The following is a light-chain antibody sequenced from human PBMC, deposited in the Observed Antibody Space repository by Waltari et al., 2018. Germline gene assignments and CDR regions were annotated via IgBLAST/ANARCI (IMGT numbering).Light chain of an antibody. J-gene: IGLJ2*01. CDR2: DVA. Sequence: QSALTQPASMSGSPGQSITISCTGTSSYVDGFNFVSWYQQYPGKAPKLIIYDVANRPSGVSHRFSGSRSGNTASLTISGLQAEDEADYYCSSYTSVNTRFGGGTKLTVL. CDR1: SSYVDGFNF. CDR3: SSYTSVNTR. V-gene: IGLV2-14*03.